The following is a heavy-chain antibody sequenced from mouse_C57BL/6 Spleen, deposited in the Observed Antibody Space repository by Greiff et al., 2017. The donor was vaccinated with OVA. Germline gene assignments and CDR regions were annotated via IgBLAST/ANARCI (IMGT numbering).Heavy chain of an antibody. V-gene: IGHV1-4*01. CDR2: INPSSGYT. Sequence: VQLKQSGAELARPGASVKMSCKASGYTFTSYTMHWVKQRPGQGLEWIGYINPSSGYTKYNQKFKDKATLTADKSSSTAYMQLSSLTSEDSAGYYCARDWVFLRGNYFDYWGQGTTLTVAS. CDR1: GYTFTSYT. J-gene: IGHJ2*01. D-gene: IGHD1-1*01. CDR3: ARDWVFLRGNYFDY.